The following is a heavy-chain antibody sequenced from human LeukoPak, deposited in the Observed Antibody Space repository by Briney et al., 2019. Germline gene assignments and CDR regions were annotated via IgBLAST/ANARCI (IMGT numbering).Heavy chain of an antibody. V-gene: IGHV4-59*01. CDR3: ARDNYYEGAFDV. J-gene: IGHJ3*01. CDR2: IYYSGST. CDR1: GGSISSYY. Sequence: SETLSLTCTVSGGSISSYYWSWIRQPPGKGLEWIGYIYYSGSTNYNPSLKSRVTISLDASKNQFSLKLSSVTAADTAVYYCARDNYYEGAFDVWGQGTMVTVSS. D-gene: IGHD3-22*01.